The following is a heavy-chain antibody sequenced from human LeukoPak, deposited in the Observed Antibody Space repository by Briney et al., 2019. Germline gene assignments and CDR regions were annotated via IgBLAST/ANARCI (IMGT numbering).Heavy chain of an antibody. CDR2: IKQDGSEK. CDR3: ARDGYDFWSGYFYYYYYMDV. D-gene: IGHD3-3*01. J-gene: IGHJ6*03. Sequence: GGSLRLSCAASGFTFSSYWMSSVRQAPGKGLEWVANIKQDGSEKYYVDSVKGRFTISRDNAKNSLYLQMNSLRAEDTAVYYCARDGYDFWSGYFYYYYYMDVWGKGTTDTVSS. V-gene: IGHV3-7*01. CDR1: GFTFSSYW.